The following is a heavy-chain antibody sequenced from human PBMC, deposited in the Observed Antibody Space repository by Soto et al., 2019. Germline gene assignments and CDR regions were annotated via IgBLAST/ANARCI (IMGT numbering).Heavy chain of an antibody. CDR3: ARHRIEVVWRGFDF. CDR2: SSYSGGT. CDR1: TDSSSFTNSY. D-gene: IGHD3-10*01. Sequence: SETLSLTCTVSTDSSSFTNSYWGWIRQPPGKGLQWIGSSSYSGGTFYNPSLKGRVVISFDTSKKQSSLQVTSVTAADTAVYFCARHRIEVVWRGFDFWGQGSPVTVSS. J-gene: IGHJ4*02. V-gene: IGHV4-39*01.